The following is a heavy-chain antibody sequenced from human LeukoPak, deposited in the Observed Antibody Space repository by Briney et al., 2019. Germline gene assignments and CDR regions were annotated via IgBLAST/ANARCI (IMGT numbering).Heavy chain of an antibody. J-gene: IGHJ5*02. CDR1: GFTFSSYR. D-gene: IGHD4-17*01. Sequence: GGSLRLSCAASGFTFSSYRMSWVSQAPGKGLEWVASIKQDGSEKYYVDSVKGRFTISRDNAKNSLYLQMNSLRAEDTALYYCARAPGEGWFDPWGQGTLVTVSS. CDR3: ARAPGEGWFDP. CDR2: IKQDGSEK. V-gene: IGHV3-7*01.